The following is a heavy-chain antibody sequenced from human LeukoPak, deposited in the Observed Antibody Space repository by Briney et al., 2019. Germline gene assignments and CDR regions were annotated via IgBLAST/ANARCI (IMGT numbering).Heavy chain of an antibody. V-gene: IGHV3-7*01. CDR3: ARGYCTSTSCYGNYFDP. CDR2: IKQDGSEK. Sequence: GGSLRLSCAASGFTFSSYGMSWVRQAPGKGLEWVANIKQDGSEKYYVDSVKGRFTISRDNAKKSLFLQMNSLRVEDTAVYYCARGYCTSTSCYGNYFDPWGQGTLVTVSS. D-gene: IGHD2-2*01. J-gene: IGHJ5*02. CDR1: GFTFSSYG.